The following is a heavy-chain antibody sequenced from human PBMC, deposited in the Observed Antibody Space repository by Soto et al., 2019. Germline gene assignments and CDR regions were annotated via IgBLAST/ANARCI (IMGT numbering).Heavy chain of an antibody. Sequence: QVQLQQWGAGLLKPSETLSLTCVGYGGSFSGYYWSWMRQSPGKGLEWIGGINHRGSTNYNPSLGSRVTISEDTSKHPFSRKLPSVTAAATAMYYWASDGFCTSTTCRVGNWFDPWSQGTLVTVSS. J-gene: IGHJ5*02. CDR2: INHRGST. CDR3: ASDGFCTSTTCRVGNWFDP. D-gene: IGHD2-2*01. CDR1: GGSFSGYY. V-gene: IGHV4-34*01.